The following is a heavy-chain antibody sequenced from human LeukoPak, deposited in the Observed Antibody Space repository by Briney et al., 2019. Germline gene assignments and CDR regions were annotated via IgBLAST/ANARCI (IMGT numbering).Heavy chain of an antibody. D-gene: IGHD6-19*01. V-gene: IGHV3-74*01. Sequence: PGGSLRLSCAASEFTFSSYGMHWVRQAPGKGLVWVSRINSDGRSTSYADSVKGRFTISRDNAKNTLYLQMNSLRAEDTAVYYCAREAGIAVAGYFDYWGQGTLVTVSS. CDR2: INSDGRST. CDR1: EFTFSSYG. J-gene: IGHJ4*02. CDR3: AREAGIAVAGYFDY.